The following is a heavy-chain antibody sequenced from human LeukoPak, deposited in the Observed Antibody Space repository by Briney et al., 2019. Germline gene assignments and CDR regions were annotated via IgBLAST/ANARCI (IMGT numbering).Heavy chain of an antibody. CDR1: GFTFSSYA. CDR2: ISGSGGST. V-gene: IGHV3-23*01. Sequence: GGSLRLSCAASGFTFSSYAMSWVRQAPGKGLEWVSAISGSGGSTYYADSVKSRFTISRDNSKNALYLQMNSLRAEDTAVYYCAKDGGITIFGVVIPWFDPWGQGTLVTVSS. J-gene: IGHJ5*02. D-gene: IGHD3-3*01. CDR3: AKDGGITIFGVVIPWFDP.